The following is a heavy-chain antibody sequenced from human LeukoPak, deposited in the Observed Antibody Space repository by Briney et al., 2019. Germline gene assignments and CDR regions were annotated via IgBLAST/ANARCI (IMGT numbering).Heavy chain of an antibody. CDR1: GFTFSTYA. V-gene: IGHV3-23*01. CDR3: ARAGHCTNGICYTADFDY. CDR2: ITDSGGNT. D-gene: IGHD2-8*01. J-gene: IGHJ4*02. Sequence: PGGSLRLSCTASGFTFSTYAMSWVRQAPGKGLEWVSAITDSGGNTYYAAPVKGRFTISRDNSKNTLYLQTNSLRAEDTAVYYCARAGHCTNGICYTADFDYWGQGTLVTVSS.